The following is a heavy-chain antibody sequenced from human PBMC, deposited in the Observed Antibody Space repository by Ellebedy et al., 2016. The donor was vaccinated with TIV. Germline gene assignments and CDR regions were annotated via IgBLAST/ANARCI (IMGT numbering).Heavy chain of an antibody. D-gene: IGHD6-19*01. Sequence: ASVKVSCKASGYTFTGYYIHWVRQAPGQGLEWMGWIDPRSTATNYAQKFQGRVTMTRDTSISTAYMELSGLRSDDTAMYYCARDLYSSGRYGPNWLASWGQGSLVTVSS. CDR3: ARDLYSSGRYGPNWLAS. J-gene: IGHJ5*01. V-gene: IGHV1-2*02. CDR1: GYTFTGYY. CDR2: IDPRSTAT.